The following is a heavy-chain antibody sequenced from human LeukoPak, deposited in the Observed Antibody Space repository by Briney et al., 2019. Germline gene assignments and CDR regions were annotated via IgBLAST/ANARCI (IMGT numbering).Heavy chain of an antibody. CDR3: ARGCSDGICYTNAFDF. CDR2: VYYSGST. CDR1: GGSIRSHS. Sequence: SKTLSLTCTVSGGSIRSHSWSWIRQSPGKGLECIGYVYYSGSTNYNPSLKSRVTMSLDTSQNEFSLKLSSVTAADTAVYYCARGCSDGICYTNAFDFWGQGTLVIVSS. J-gene: IGHJ3*01. V-gene: IGHV4-59*11. D-gene: IGHD2-8*01.